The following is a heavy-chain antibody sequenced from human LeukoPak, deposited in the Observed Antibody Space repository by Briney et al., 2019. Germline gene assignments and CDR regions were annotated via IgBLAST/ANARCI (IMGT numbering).Heavy chain of an antibody. CDR3: ARGGELRFLDEGGWFDP. Sequence: PGGSLGLSCAASGFTFSAYWMSWVRQAPGKGLEWVANLKQDGSEKYYVDSVKGRFTISRDNAKNSLYLQMNSLRGEDTAVYYCARGGELRFLDEGGWFDPWGQGTLVTVSS. J-gene: IGHJ5*02. V-gene: IGHV3-7*03. CDR1: GFTFSAYW. D-gene: IGHD3-3*01. CDR2: LKQDGSEK.